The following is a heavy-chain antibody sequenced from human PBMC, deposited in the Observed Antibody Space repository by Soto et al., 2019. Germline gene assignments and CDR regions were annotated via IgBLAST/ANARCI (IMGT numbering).Heavy chain of an antibody. D-gene: IGHD6-6*01. CDR3: ARGRREYSSSSDYYYGMDV. Sequence: PSQTLSLTCAISGDSVSSNSAAWNWIRQSPSRGLEWLGRTYYRSKWYNDYAVSVKSRITINPDTSKNQFSLQLNSVTPEDTAVYYCARGRREYSSSSDYYYGMDVWGQGTTVTVSS. V-gene: IGHV6-1*01. CDR1: GDSVSSNSAA. CDR2: TYYRSKWYN. J-gene: IGHJ6*02.